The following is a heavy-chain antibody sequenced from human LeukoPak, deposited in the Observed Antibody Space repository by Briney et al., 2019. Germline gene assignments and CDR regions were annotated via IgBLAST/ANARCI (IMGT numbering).Heavy chain of an antibody. D-gene: IGHD3-16*01. CDR3: ARGYAPQAFDI. J-gene: IGHJ3*02. CDR1: GYTFTSYD. V-gene: IGHV1-8*01. CDR2: MNPNSGNT. Sequence: PGASVKVSCKASGYTFTSYDINWVRQATGQGLEWMGWMNPNSGNTGYAQKFQGRVTITADESTSTAYMELSSLRSEDTAVYYCARGYAPQAFDIWGQGTMVTVSS.